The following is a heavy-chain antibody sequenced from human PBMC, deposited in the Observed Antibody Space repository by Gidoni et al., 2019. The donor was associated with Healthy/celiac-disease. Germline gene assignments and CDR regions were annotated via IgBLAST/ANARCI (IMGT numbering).Heavy chain of an antibody. CDR2: IYYSGST. J-gene: IGHJ3*02. D-gene: IGHD1-26*01. V-gene: IGHV4-39*01. CDR1: GGSISSSSYY. Sequence: QLQLQESGPGLVKPSETLSLTCTVPGGSISSSSYYWGWTRQPPGKGLEWIGSIYYSGSTYYNPSLKSRVTISVDTSKNQFSLKLSSVTAADTAVYYCARTHSGWAFDIWGQGTMVTVSS. CDR3: ARTHSGWAFDI.